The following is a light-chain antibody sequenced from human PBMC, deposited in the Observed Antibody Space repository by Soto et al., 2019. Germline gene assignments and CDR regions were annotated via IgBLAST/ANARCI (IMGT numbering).Light chain of an antibody. CDR3: QHYNSYSEA. CDR2: KAY. V-gene: IGKV1-5*03. J-gene: IGKJ1*01. Sequence: DIQSTQCPSTRSGSVGDRVTITCRASQTISSWLAWYQQKPGKAHKLLIYKAYTLKSGVQSRFSGSGSGTEFTLTIRSLQPDDFATYYCQHYNSYSEAFGQGTKVDIK. CDR1: QTISSW.